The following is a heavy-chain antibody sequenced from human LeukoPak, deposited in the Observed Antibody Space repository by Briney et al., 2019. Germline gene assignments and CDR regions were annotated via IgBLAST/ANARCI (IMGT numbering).Heavy chain of an antibody. J-gene: IGHJ4*02. CDR2: IYYSGST. CDR1: GGSISSSSYY. Sequence: SETLSLTCTVSGGSISSSSYYWGWIRQPPGKGLEWIGSIYYSGSTYYNPSLKSRVTISVDTSKNQFSLKLSSVTAADTAVYYCARHAYSSSSFCFDYWGQGTLVTVSS. V-gene: IGHV4-39*01. CDR3: ARHAYSSSSFCFDY. D-gene: IGHD6-6*01.